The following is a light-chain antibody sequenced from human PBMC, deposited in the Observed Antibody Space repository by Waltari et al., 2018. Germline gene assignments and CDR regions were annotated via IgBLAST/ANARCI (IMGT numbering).Light chain of an antibody. CDR1: DGVGTTK. Sequence: CRARDGVGTTKAGDQQRPDQAPRLVLYVASTRATGIPDRLSGSGYRTDFGLTISRLGAEDCAVYYCQKYVTLPATFGQGTQVEIK. V-gene: IGKV3-20*01. J-gene: IGKJ1*01. CDR3: QKYVTLPAT. CDR2: VAS.